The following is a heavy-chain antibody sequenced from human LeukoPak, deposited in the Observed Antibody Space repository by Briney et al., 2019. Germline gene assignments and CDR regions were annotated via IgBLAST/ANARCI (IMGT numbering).Heavy chain of an antibody. CDR3: ARESPSYNSPQGYMGV. V-gene: IGHV4-59*01. Sequence: SETLSLTCTVSGGSISRYYWSWIRQPPGKGLEWIGNIYYSGSTNYNNSLKSRLTISVHTSKKQFSLELSSVTAAATAVYYCARESPSYNSPQGYMGVWGKGTTVTVSS. D-gene: IGHD6-13*01. CDR1: GGSISRYY. CDR2: IYYSGST. J-gene: IGHJ6*03.